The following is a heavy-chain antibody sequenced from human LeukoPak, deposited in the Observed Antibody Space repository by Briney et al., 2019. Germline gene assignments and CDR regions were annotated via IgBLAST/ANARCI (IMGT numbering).Heavy chain of an antibody. J-gene: IGHJ4*02. Sequence: GGSLRLSCAASGFTFSSYSMNWVRPAPGKGLEWVSSISSSSNYIYYADSVKGRFTISRDNAKNSLYLQMNSLRAEDTAVYYCARVVPAASLFDYWSQGTLVTVSS. CDR3: ARVVPAASLFDY. V-gene: IGHV3-21*01. CDR2: ISSSSNYI. CDR1: GFTFSSYS. D-gene: IGHD2-2*01.